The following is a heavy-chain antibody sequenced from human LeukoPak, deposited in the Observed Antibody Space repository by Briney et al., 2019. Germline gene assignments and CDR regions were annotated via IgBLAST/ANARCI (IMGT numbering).Heavy chain of an antibody. CDR1: GYTFSTYE. CDR3: ATPSYCGNYYRYFAY. Sequence: PGGSLRLSCAASGYTFSTYEMNWVRQAPGKGLEWISYITSSGDTIYFADSVKGRFTISRDNAKKSLYLQMNSLRAEDTAVYYCATPSYCGNYYRYFAYWGQGTLVTVSS. J-gene: IGHJ4*02. D-gene: IGHD1-26*01. V-gene: IGHV3-48*03. CDR2: ITSSGDTI.